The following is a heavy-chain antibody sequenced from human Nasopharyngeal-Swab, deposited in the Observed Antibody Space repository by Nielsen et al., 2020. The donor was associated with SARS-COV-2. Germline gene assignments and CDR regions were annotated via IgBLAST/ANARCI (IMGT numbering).Heavy chain of an antibody. CDR2: IYPGDSDT. CDR3: SRHSGTATMAPIDY. D-gene: IGHD4-11*01. J-gene: IGHJ4*02. CDR1: GYSFTSYW. Sequence: GESLKISCQGSGYSFTSYWIGWVRQMPGKGLEWMGIIYPGDSDTRYSPSFQGQVTISADKSISTAYLQWSSLKASDTAMYFCSRHSGTATMAPIDYWGQGTLVTVSS. V-gene: IGHV5-51*01.